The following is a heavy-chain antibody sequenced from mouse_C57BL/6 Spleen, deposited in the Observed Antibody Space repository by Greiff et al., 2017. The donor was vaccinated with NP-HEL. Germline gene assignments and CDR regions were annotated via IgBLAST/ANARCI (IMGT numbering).Heavy chain of an antibody. D-gene: IGHD2-2*01. Sequence: EVQLQESGPGLVKPSQSLSLTCSVTGYSITSGYYWNWIRQFPGNKLEWMGYISYDGSNNYNPSLKNRISITRDTSKNQFFLKLNSVTTEDTATYYCARGDYGYDLDYWGQGTTLTVSS. J-gene: IGHJ2*01. V-gene: IGHV3-6*01. CDR3: ARGDYGYDLDY. CDR2: ISYDGSN. CDR1: GYSITSGYY.